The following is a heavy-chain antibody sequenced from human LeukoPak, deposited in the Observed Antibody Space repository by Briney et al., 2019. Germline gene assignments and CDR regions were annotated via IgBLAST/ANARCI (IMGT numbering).Heavy chain of an antibody. V-gene: IGHV3-66*01. J-gene: IGHJ4*02. CDR2: IYSGGNT. CDR1: GFTVSVNY. Sequence: GGSLRLSCAAFGFTVSVNYMSWVRQAPGKGLECVSVIYSGGNTYYADSVKGRFTISRDNSKNTLYLQMNSLRAEDTAVYYCAKWRRGGWSLDYWGQGTLVTVSS. D-gene: IGHD6-19*01. CDR3: AKWRRGGWSLDY.